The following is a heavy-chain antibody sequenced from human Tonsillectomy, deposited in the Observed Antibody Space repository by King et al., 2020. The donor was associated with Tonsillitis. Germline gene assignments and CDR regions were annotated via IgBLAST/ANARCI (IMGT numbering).Heavy chain of an antibody. V-gene: IGHV4-34*01. Sequence: VQLQQWGAGLLKPSATLSLTCAVYGGSFSGYYWSWIRQPPGKGLEWIGEINHSGSTNYNPSLKSRVTISVDTSKNQFSLKLSSVTAADTAVYYCATELELLYYFDYWGQGTLVTVSS. CDR3: ATELELLYYFDY. D-gene: IGHD1-7*01. CDR2: INHSGST. J-gene: IGHJ4*02. CDR1: GGSFSGYY.